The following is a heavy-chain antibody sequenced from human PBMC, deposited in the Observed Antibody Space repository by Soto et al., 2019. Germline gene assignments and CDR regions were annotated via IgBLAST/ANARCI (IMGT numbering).Heavy chain of an antibody. CDR1: GFTFSDNH. CDR3: SRIDSWALNFDY. CDR2: IWNDGSNK. V-gene: IGHV3-33*01. Sequence: GGPLRLSCAASGFTFSDNHMHWVRQAPGKGLEWLAVIWNDGSNKMYADSAKGRFTISRDNSKNTLYLQMSDLRAEDTAVYYCSRIDSWALNFDYWGQGTLVTVSS. J-gene: IGHJ4*02. D-gene: IGHD6-13*01.